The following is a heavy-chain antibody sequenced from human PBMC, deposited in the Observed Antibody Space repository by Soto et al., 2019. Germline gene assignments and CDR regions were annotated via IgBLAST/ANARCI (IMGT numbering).Heavy chain of an antibody. J-gene: IGHJ6*02. D-gene: IGHD2-21*02. CDR1: GYIFTSYP. CDR3: VRGAGSCGGDCWNDYYYPMDV. V-gene: IGHV1-3*01. Sequence: ASVKVSCKASGYIFTSYPLHWVRQAPGQRLEWMAWINVGTGTTKYSQKFQGRVTFARDTSASKVYMELSSLTSEDTAVYYCVRGAGSCGGDCWNDYYYPMDVWGQGTMVTVSS. CDR2: INVGTGTT.